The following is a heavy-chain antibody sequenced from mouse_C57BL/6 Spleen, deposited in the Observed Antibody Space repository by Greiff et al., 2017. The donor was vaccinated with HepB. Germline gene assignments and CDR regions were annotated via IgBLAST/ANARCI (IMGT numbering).Heavy chain of an antibody. CDR3: ARGSSFSWFAY. Sequence: EVMLVESEGGLVQPGSSMKLSCTASGFTFSDYYMAWVRQVPEKGLEWVANINYDGSSTYYLDSLKSRFIISRDNAKNILYLQMSSLKSEDTATYYCARGSSFSWFAYWGQGALVTVSA. V-gene: IGHV5-16*01. CDR1: GFTFSDYY. D-gene: IGHD1-1*01. CDR2: INYDGSST. J-gene: IGHJ3*01.